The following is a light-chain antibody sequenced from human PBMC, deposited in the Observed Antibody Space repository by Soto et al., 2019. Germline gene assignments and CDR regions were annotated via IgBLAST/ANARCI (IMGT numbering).Light chain of an antibody. CDR1: SSDVGGYNY. J-gene: IGLJ3*02. Sequence: QSVLTQPASVSGSPGQSITISCTGTSSDVGGYNYVSWYQQRPGKVPKLMIYEVSNRPSGVSNRFSGSKSGNTASLTISGLQAEDEADYYCNSYTSSSTLVFGGGTKVTVL. CDR2: EVS. V-gene: IGLV2-14*01. CDR3: NSYTSSSTLV.